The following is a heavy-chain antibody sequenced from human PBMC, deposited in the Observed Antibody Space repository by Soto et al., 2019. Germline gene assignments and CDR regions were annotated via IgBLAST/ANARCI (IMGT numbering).Heavy chain of an antibody. CDR2: IIPKYGTT. CDR3: ARTRQRRPVFYVDY. Sequence: QGQLMQSGAEVTKPGSSVKVSCKASGGPFNTFGISWVRQAPGQGLEWMGGIIPKYGTTNYARRFQGRVTITADESTTTAYLELSSLRHDDTAIYYCARTRQRRPVFYVDYWGQGTPISVTS. CDR1: GGPFNTFG. V-gene: IGHV1-69*01. D-gene: IGHD2-2*01. J-gene: IGHJ4*02.